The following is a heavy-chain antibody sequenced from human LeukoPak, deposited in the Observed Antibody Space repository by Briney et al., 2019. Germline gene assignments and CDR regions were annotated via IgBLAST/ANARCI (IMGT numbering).Heavy chain of an antibody. CDR2: IRYDGSNK. Sequence: GGSLRLSCSASGFTFSSYGMHWVRQAPGKGLEWVAFIRYDGSNKYYADSVKGRFTISRDNAKNTLYLQMNSLRAEDTAAFYCGRGRPRGYSGYVIDYWGQGTPITVSS. J-gene: IGHJ4*02. V-gene: IGHV3-30*02. D-gene: IGHD5-12*01. CDR3: GRGRPRGYSGYVIDY. CDR1: GFTFSSYG.